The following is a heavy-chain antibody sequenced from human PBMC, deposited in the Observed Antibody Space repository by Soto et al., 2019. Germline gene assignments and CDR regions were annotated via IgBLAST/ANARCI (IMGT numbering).Heavy chain of an antibody. CDR1: GFIFRGYW. Sequence: ESGGGLVQPGGSVRLSCAASGFIFRGYWMSWVRQAPGKGLEWVANIKEDGSEKNYVDSVKGRFTISRDNAKESLYLQMNSLRAEDTAVYYCARDFYGGYSYGPVDYWGQGTLVAVSA. D-gene: IGHD5-12*01. V-gene: IGHV3-7*01. CDR3: ARDFYGGYSYGPVDY. CDR2: IKEDGSEK. J-gene: IGHJ4*02.